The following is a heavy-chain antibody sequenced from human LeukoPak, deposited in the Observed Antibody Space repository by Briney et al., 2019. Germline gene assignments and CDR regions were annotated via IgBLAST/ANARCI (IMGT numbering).Heavy chain of an antibody. Sequence: GGSLRLSCAASGFIFSNYWMSWVRQAPGKGLVCVSRINSDGSSTSYADSVKGRFTISRDNAKNTLYLQMNSLRAEDTAVYYCARDHRGSSWYGYYYYYMDVWGKGTTVTISS. V-gene: IGHV3-74*01. CDR1: GFIFSNYW. CDR3: ARDHRGSSWYGYYYYYMDV. CDR2: INSDGSST. J-gene: IGHJ6*03. D-gene: IGHD6-13*01.